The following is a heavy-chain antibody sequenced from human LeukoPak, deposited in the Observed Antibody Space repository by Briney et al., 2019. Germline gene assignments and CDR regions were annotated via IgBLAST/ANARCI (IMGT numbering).Heavy chain of an antibody. Sequence: SETLSLTCTVSGGSFSSDNYYWSWIRQHPGKGLEWIGYIYYSGSTYYNPSLKSRVTVSVDTSKNQFSLKLSSVTAADTAVYYCARDRGYYFDYWGQGTLVTVSS. CDR1: GGSFSSDNYY. CDR2: IYYSGST. V-gene: IGHV4-31*03. J-gene: IGHJ4*02. CDR3: ARDRGYYFDY. D-gene: IGHD3-10*01.